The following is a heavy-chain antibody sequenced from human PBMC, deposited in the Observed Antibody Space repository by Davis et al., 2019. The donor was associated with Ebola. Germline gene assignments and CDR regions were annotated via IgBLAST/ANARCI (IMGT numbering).Heavy chain of an antibody. CDR3: AKGDGYSYGYYFDY. J-gene: IGHJ4*02. V-gene: IGHV3-23*01. CDR2: ISGSGGST. D-gene: IGHD5-18*01. CDR1: GFTFSDYY. Sequence: GESLKISCAASGFTFSDYYMSWVRQAPGKGLEWVSAISGSGGSTYYADSVKGRFTISRDNSKNTLYLQMNSLRAEDTAVYYCAKGDGYSYGYYFDYWGQGTLVTVSS.